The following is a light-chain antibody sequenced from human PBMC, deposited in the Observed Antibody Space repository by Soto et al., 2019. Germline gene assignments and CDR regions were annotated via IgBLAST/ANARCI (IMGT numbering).Light chain of an antibody. CDR2: AVS. V-gene: IGLV2-11*01. J-gene: IGLJ3*02. Sequence: QSVLTQPRSVSGSPGQSVTISCTGTNSDVGAYTFVSWYQQLPGKAPKLIISAVSYRPSGVPDRFSGSKSGNTASLTISGLQAEDEAYYYCGSYTASDMSVVCGGTELTVL. CDR3: GSYTASDMSV. CDR1: NSDVGAYTF.